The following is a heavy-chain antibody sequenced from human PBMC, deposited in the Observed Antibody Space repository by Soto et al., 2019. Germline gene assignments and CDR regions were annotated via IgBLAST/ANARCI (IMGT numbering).Heavy chain of an antibody. CDR1: GFTFDDYA. CDR2: ITWNSGFI. V-gene: IGHV3-9*01. J-gene: IGHJ4*02. CDR3: ATESTGYSSNTIDY. Sequence: EVQLVESGGGLVQPGRSLRLSCAASGFTFDDYAMHWVRQPPGKGLEWVSSITWNSGFIAYADSVKGRFTISRDNAKNSLYLQMNSLTPADEAFYYCATESTGYSSNTIDYWGQGTLVSVSS. D-gene: IGHD6-13*01.